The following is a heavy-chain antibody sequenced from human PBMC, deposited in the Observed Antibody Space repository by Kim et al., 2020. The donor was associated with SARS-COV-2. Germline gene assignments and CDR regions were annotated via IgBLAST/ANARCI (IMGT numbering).Heavy chain of an antibody. CDR2: ISSTSGYI. D-gene: IGHD2-2*02. J-gene: IGHJ4*02. CDR3: ARAVGERYCTSISCYTFEDY. V-gene: IGHV3-21*01. Sequence: GGSLRLSCAASGFTFNTYSMNWVRQTPGEGLEWVSSISSTSGYIYYADSVKGRFTISRDNAKDSLYLQMDSLRAEDTAIYYCARAVGERYCTSISCYTFEDYWGQGTIVIVSS. CDR1: GFTFNTYS.